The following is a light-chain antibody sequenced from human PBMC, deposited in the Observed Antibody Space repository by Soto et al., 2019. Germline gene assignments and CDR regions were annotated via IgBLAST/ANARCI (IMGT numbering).Light chain of an antibody. CDR3: QSYDSSLSVSYV. V-gene: IGLV2-8*01. J-gene: IGLJ1*01. CDR1: SSDIGGYNS. Sequence: QSVLTQSPSASGSPGQSVTISCTGTSSDIGGYNSVSWYQQHPGKAPKVMIYDVTKRPSGVPDRFSGSKSGNTASLTVSALQAEDEADYYCQSYDSSLSVSYVFGTGTKVTVL. CDR2: DVT.